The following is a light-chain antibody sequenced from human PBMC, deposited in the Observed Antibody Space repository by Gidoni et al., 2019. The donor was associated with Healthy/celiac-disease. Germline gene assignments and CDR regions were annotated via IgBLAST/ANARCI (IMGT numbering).Light chain of an antibody. Sequence: PAPLSVAPGERATLSGRASQSVSSNVAWYQQKPGQAPRLLIYGASTRATGIPARFSGSGSGTEFTLTISSLQSEDFAVYYCQQYNNWPPYTFGQGTKLEIK. CDR3: QQYNNWPPYT. V-gene: IGKV3-15*01. J-gene: IGKJ2*01. CDR2: GAS. CDR1: QSVSSN.